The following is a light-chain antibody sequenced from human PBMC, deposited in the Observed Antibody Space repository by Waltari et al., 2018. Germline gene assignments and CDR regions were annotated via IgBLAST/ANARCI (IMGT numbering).Light chain of an antibody. CDR3: QQYNNWPPWT. J-gene: IGKJ1*01. CDR2: CAS. V-gene: IGKV3-15*01. Sequence: IVMTQSPATLSLSPGDRATLSCRASPSVRNNLVRYQQKPGQAPRLLIYCASTRVTGIPARFSGSGSGTEFTLTISSLQSEDFAVYYCQQYNNWPPWTFGQGTKVEIK. CDR1: PSVRNN.